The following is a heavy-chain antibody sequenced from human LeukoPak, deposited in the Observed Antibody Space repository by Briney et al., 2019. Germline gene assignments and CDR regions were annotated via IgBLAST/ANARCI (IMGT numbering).Heavy chain of an antibody. Sequence: ASVKVSCKASGYTFTSYDINWVRQATGQGLEWMGWMNPNSGNTGYARKFQGRVTMTRDTSISTAYMELSSLRSEDTAVYYCARGLGVPGVYPDLRFWGQGTLVTVSS. CDR2: MNPNSGNT. CDR3: ARGLGVPGVYPDLRF. D-gene: IGHD2-2*01. V-gene: IGHV1-8*01. CDR1: GYTFTSYD. J-gene: IGHJ4*02.